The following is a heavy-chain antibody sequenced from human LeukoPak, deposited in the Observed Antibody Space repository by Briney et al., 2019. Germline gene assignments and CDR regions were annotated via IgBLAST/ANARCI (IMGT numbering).Heavy chain of an antibody. D-gene: IGHD2/OR15-2a*01. CDR3: ARGSKSNRYYFDY. Sequence: SETLSLTCTVSGGSISSYYWSWIRQPPGKGLEWIGYIYYSGSTNYNPSLKSRVTISVDTSKNQFSLKLSSVTAADTAVYYCARGSKSNRYYFDYWGQGTLVTVS. CDR1: GGSISSYY. J-gene: IGHJ4*02. V-gene: IGHV4-59*01. CDR2: IYYSGST.